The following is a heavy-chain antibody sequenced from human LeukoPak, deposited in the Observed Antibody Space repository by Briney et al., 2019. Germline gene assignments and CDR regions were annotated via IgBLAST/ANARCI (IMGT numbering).Heavy chain of an antibody. CDR3: ARDKGVSRETYLDY. CDR1: GFTFSSYA. J-gene: IGHJ4*02. V-gene: IGHV3-23*01. CDR2: ISGSGGST. D-gene: IGHD3-10*01. Sequence: PGGSLRLSCAASGFTFSSYAMSWARQAPGKGLEWVSAISGSGGSTYYADSVKGRFTISRDNTKRSLYLQMNSLRAEDTAVYFCARDKGVSRETYLDYWGQGTLVTVSS.